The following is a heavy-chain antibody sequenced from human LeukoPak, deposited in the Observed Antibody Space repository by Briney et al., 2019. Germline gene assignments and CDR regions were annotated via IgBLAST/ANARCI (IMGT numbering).Heavy chain of an antibody. Sequence: GGSLRLSCAASGFTFSSYGMHWVRQAPGKGLEWVAVISYDGSNKYYADSVKGRFTISRDNSKNTLYLQMNSLRAEDTAVYYCARDLLLWFGEPGYYFDYWGQGTLVTVSS. D-gene: IGHD3-10*01. CDR3: ARDLLLWFGEPGYYFDY. CDR1: GFTFSSYG. J-gene: IGHJ4*02. CDR2: ISYDGSNK. V-gene: IGHV3-30*03.